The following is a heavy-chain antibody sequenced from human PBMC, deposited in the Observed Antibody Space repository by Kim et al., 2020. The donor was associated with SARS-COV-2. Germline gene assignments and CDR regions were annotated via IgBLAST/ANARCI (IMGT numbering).Heavy chain of an antibody. CDR3: ATDLYSSTWSVH. J-gene: IGHJ4*02. D-gene: IGHD6-19*01. V-gene: IGHV3-30*01. Sequence: YNADSMECRFTISRYNSKNTLYLQMNSLRTEDSAVYYCATDLYSSTWSVHWGQGTLVTVSS.